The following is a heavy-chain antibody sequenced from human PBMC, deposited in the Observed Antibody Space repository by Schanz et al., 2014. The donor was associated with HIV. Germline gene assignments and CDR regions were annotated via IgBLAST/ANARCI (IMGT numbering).Heavy chain of an antibody. J-gene: IGHJ6*02. CDR3: AKDRNQYDSRYIGKGNYYYYYGMDV. CDR1: GFPFVSYG. CDR2: ISKDGKNK. V-gene: IGHV3-30*18. Sequence: QGRLGGSGGGVVRLGRPRELSCAAPGFPFVSYGRHWVRKVPGKGREGVAEISKDGKNKNKADPVKGRFTISRDNSKNTLYLQVKSLRAEDTAVYYCAKDRNQYDSRYIGKGNYYYYYGMDVWGQGTTVTVS. D-gene: IGHD3-22*01.